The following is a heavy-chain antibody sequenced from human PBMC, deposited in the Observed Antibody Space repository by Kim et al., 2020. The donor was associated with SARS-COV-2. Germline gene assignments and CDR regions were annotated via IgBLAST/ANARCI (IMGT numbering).Heavy chain of an antibody. D-gene: IGHD3-22*01. Sequence: AASVKGRFTISRDNAKNSLYLQMNSLRAEDTAVYYCARDTLYYDSSGYSIWGQGTLVTVSS. J-gene: IGHJ4*02. CDR3: ARDTLYYDSSGYSI. V-gene: IGHV3-21*01.